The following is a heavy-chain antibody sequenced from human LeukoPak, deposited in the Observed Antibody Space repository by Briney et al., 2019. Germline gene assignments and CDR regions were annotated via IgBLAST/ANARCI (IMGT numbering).Heavy chain of an antibody. D-gene: IGHD7-27*01. Sequence: KPSETLSLTCTVSGGSISSSSYYWGWIRQPPGKGLEWIGSIYYSGSTYYNPSLKSRVTISVDTSKNQFSLKLSSVTAADTAVYYFARLNWGSRYYYYMDVWGKGTTVTVSS. V-gene: IGHV4-39*01. J-gene: IGHJ6*03. CDR3: ARLNWGSRYYYYMDV. CDR1: GGSISSSSYY. CDR2: IYYSGST.